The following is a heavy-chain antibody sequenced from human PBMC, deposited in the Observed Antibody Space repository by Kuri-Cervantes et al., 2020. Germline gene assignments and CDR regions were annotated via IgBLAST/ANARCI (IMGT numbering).Heavy chain of an antibody. CDR2: ISSTSSHI. J-gene: IGHJ4*02. CDR3: AKSFGWYFDY. D-gene: IGHD6-19*01. Sequence: GESLKISCAASGFTFSSYSMNWFRQAPGKGLEWVSSISSTSSHIYYADSVKGRFTISRDNAENSLYLQMNSLRAEDTAVYYCAKSFGWYFDYWGQGTLVTVSS. V-gene: IGHV3-21*01. CDR1: GFTFSSYS.